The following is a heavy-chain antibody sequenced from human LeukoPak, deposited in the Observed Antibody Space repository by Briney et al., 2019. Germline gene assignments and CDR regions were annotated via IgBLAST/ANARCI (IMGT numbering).Heavy chain of an antibody. CDR1: GYTFTSYG. J-gene: IGHJ4*02. CDR3: ARSILTGYYPGGYYFDY. CDR2: ISAYNGNT. D-gene: IGHD3-9*01. Sequence: ASVKVSCKASGYTFTSYGISWVRQAPGQGLEWMGWISAYNGNTNYAQKLQGRVTMTTDTSTSTAYMELRSLRSDDTAVYHCARSILTGYYPGGYYFDYWGQGTLVTVSS. V-gene: IGHV1-18*04.